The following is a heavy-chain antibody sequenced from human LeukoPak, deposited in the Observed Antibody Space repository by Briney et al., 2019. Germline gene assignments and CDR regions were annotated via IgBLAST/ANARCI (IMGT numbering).Heavy chain of an antibody. Sequence: PGGSLRLSCAASGFTFSSYAMSWVRQAPGKGLEWVSAISGSGGSTYYADSVKGRFTISRDNSKNTLYLQMNGLRAEDTAVYYCAKILGTVGATSSYFDYWGQGTLVTVSS. CDR1: GFTFSSYA. D-gene: IGHD1-26*01. CDR2: ISGSGGST. CDR3: AKILGTVGATSSYFDY. V-gene: IGHV3-23*01. J-gene: IGHJ4*02.